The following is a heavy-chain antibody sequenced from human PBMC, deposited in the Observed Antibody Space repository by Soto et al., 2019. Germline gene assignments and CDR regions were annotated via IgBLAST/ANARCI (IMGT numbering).Heavy chain of an antibody. J-gene: IGHJ3*02. CDR3: ARRYGSAFGI. D-gene: IGHD1-20*01. CDR1: GGAISSYY. V-gene: IGHV4-59*01. Sequence: SETLSLTCIVSGGAISSYYWSWIRQPPGKGLEWIGYIYYSGSTNYNPSLKSRVTISVDTSKNQFSLKLSSVTAADTAVYYCARRYGSAFGIWVQGTMVTVSS. CDR2: IYYSGST.